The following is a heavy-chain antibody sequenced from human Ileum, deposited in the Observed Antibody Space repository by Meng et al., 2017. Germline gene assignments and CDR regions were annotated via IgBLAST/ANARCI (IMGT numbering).Heavy chain of an antibody. Sequence: GGSLRLSCVASGFSITTYSMNWVRQTPGKGLEWVSSISSDSNHIFYADSLKGRLTISRDNAKKSLYLELNSLRGEDTAVYYCTRHVGRDVSSYYYGMDVWGQGTTVTVSS. D-gene: IGHD3-22*01. J-gene: IGHJ6*02. V-gene: IGHV3-21*01. CDR3: TRHVGRDVSSYYYGMDV. CDR2: ISSDSNHI. CDR1: GFSITTYS.